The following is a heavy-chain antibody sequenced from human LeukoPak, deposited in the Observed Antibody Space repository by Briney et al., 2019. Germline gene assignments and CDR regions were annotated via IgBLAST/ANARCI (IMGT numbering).Heavy chain of an antibody. V-gene: IGHV3-30*02. CDR2: IRYDGSNK. Sequence: PGGSLRLSCAASGFTFSSYGMHWVRQAPGKGLEWVAFIRYDGSNKYYADSVKGRFTISRDNSKNTLYLQMNSLRAEDTALYYCAKANNYDSSGYYSALDYWGQGTLVTVSS. J-gene: IGHJ4*02. CDR1: GFTFSSYG. CDR3: AKANNYDSSGYYSALDY. D-gene: IGHD3-22*01.